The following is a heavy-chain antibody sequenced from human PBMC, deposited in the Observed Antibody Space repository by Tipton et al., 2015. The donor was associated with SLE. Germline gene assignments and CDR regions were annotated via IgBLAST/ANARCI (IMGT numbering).Heavy chain of an antibody. CDR2: MYYSGST. CDR1: NGSISSSPYY. CDR3: ARGPCYYMDV. J-gene: IGHJ6*03. Sequence: TLSLTCTVSNGSISSSPYYWGWIRQSPGKGLEWVGSMYYSGSTYYNPSLKSRVTMSVDTSRNQCSLNLTSVTAADTAVYYCARGPCYYMDVWGKGTTVTVSS. V-gene: IGHV4-39*07.